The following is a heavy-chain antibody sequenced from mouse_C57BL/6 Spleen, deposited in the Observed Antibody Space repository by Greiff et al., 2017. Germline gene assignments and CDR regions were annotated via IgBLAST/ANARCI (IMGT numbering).Heavy chain of an antibody. CDR2: IDPSDSYT. D-gene: IGHD1-1*01. J-gene: IGHJ1*03. Sequence: QVQLQQPGAELVMPGASVKLSCKASGYTFTSYWMHWVKQRPGQGLEWIGEIDPSDSYTNYNQKFKGKSTLTVDKSSSTAYMQLSSLTSEDSAVYYCARNYYGSSPHWYFVVWGTGTTVTVSS. CDR3: ARNYYGSSPHWYFVV. V-gene: IGHV1-69*01. CDR1: GYTFTSYW.